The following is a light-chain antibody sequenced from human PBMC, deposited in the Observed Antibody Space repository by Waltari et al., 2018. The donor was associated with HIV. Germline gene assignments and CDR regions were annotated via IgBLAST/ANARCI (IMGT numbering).Light chain of an antibody. V-gene: IGLV1-51*01. Sequence: QSVLTQAPSVSAAPGQKVTISCSGSNSTLENNYVSWYQQVPGTTPKPIFYDNNKGPSGIPYLFSVSRSGTSATLGITGLQIGGGGDYYCGTWDTSLSAGVFGGGTKLTVL. CDR2: DNN. CDR3: GTWDTSLSAGV. CDR1: NSTLENNY. J-gene: IGLJ3*02.